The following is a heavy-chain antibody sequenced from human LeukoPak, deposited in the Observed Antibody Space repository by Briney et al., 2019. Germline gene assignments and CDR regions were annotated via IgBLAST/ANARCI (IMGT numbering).Heavy chain of an antibody. V-gene: IGHV4-34*01. J-gene: IGHJ4*02. Sequence: SETLSLTCAVYGGSFSGYYWSWIRQPPGKGLEWIGEINHSGSTNYNPSLKSRVTISVDTSKNQFSLKLSSVTAADTAVYYCARLGSAFDYWGQGTLVTVSS. CDR3: ARLGSAFDY. CDR1: GGSFSGYY. CDR2: INHSGST. D-gene: IGHD1-26*01.